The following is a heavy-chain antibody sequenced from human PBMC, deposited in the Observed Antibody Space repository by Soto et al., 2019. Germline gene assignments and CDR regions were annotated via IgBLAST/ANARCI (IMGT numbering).Heavy chain of an antibody. V-gene: IGHV4-34*01. CDR3: ARETYYDFWSGYYYFDY. CDR2: INHSGST. Sequence: SETLSLTCAVYGGSFSGYYWSWIRQPPGKGLEWIGEINHSGSTNYNPSLKSRVTISVDTSKNQFSLKLSSVTAADTAVYYCARETYYDFWSGYYYFDYWGQGTLVTVSS. D-gene: IGHD3-3*01. CDR1: GGSFSGYY. J-gene: IGHJ4*02.